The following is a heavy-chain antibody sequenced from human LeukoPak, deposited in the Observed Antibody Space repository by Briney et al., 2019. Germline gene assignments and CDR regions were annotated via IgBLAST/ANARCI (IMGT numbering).Heavy chain of an antibody. CDR3: AKSGAARPHRYGMDV. CDR1: GFTFSSYG. J-gene: IGHJ6*02. V-gene: IGHV3-33*06. D-gene: IGHD6-6*01. Sequence: GGSLRLSCAASGFTFSSYGMHWVRQAPGKGLEWVAVIWYDGSNKYYADSVKGRFTISRDNSKNTLYLQMNSLRAEDTAAYYCAKSGAARPHRYGMDVWGQGTTVTVSS. CDR2: IWYDGSNK.